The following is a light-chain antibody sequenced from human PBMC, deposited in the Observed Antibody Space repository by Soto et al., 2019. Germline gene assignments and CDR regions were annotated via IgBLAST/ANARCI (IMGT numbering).Light chain of an antibody. CDR2: DVT. Sequence: QSVLTQPPSVSGSPGQSVTISCTGASSDIGTFNRVSWYQQPPGTAPRLLIYDVTNRPSGVPHRFSGSKSGNTAPLTISGLQVEDEAEYFCSSYTSTETVVFGGGTKVTVL. J-gene: IGLJ2*01. V-gene: IGLV2-18*02. CDR1: SSDIGTFNR. CDR3: SSYTSTETVV.